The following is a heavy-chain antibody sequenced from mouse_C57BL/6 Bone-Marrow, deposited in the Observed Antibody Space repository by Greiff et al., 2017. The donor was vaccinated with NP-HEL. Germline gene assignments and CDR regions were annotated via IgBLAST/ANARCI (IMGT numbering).Heavy chain of an antibody. CDR1: GYTFTSYW. Sequence: QVQLQQPGAELVRPGTSVKLSCKASGYTFTSYWMHWVKQRPGQGLEWIGVIDPSDSYTNYTQKFKGTATLTVDTSSSTAYMQLSSLTSEDSAVYYCARSVITTVVAHWYFDVWGTGTTVTVSS. D-gene: IGHD1-1*01. CDR2: IDPSDSYT. J-gene: IGHJ1*03. V-gene: IGHV1-59*01. CDR3: ARSVITTVVAHWYFDV.